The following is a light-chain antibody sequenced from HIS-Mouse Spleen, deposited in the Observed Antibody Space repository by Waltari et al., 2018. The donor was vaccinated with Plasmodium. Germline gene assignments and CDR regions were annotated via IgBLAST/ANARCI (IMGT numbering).Light chain of an antibody. CDR3: SSYAGSNNLV. Sequence: QSALTQPPSASGSPGQSVTISCTGTSSDVGGYNYVSWYQQHPGKAPKLMIYEVSKRASAVPYRFSGSKSRNTASLTVSGLQAEYEADYYCSSYAGSNNLVFGGGTNLTVL. J-gene: IGLJ2*01. CDR2: EVS. V-gene: IGLV2-8*01. CDR1: SSDVGGYNY.